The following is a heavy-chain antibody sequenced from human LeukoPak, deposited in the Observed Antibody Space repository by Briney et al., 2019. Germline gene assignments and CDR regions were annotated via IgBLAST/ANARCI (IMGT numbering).Heavy chain of an antibody. D-gene: IGHD3-22*01. V-gene: IGHV3-66*01. CDR3: ARGPYDRSGYRFDY. Sequence: ETLSLTCGVSGGSISSSSFYWGWLRQPPGEGLEWVSIIYSGGSTFYADSVKGRFTISRDNSKNTLYLQMNSLRAEDAAVYYCARGPYDRSGYRFDYWGQGTLVTVSS. CDR1: GGSISSSSFY. J-gene: IGHJ4*02. CDR2: IYSGGST.